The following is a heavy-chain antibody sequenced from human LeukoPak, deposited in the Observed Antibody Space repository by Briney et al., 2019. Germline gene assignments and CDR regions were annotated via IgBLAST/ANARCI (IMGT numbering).Heavy chain of an antibody. D-gene: IGHD5-18*01. CDR1: GGSISSGSYY. J-gene: IGHJ4*02. CDR3: AREERAMVYFDY. Sequence: SQTLSLTCTVSGGSISSGSYYWSWIRPPAGQGLEWIGRIYASGSTNYNPSLKSRVTIPVDTSKNQFSLKLSSVTAADTAVYYCAREERAMVYFDYWGQGTLVTVSS. CDR2: IYASGST. V-gene: IGHV4-61*02.